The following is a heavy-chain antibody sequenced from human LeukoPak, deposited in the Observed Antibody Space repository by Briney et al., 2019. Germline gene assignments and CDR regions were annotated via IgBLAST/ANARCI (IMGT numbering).Heavy chain of an antibody. V-gene: IGHV4-31*03. CDR3: ARVPMGASYYYMDV. D-gene: IGHD1-26*01. J-gene: IGHJ6*03. CDR1: GASISRGGYY. Sequence: SETLSLTCTVSGASISRGGYYWSWIRQHPGKGLEWIGYIYHSGSTYYNPSLKSRVTISVDTSKNQFSLSLSSVTAADTAVYYCARVPMGASYYYMDVWGRGTTVTVSS. CDR2: IYHSGST.